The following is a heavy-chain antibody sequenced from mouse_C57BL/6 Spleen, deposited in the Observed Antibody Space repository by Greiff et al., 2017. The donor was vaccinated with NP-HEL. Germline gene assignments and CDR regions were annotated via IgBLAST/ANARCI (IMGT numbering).Heavy chain of an antibody. Sequence: VQLQQPGAELVRPGSSVKLSCKASGYTFTSYWMDWVKQRPGQGLEWIGNIYPSDSETHYNQKFKDKATLTVDKSSSTAYMQLSSLTSEDSAVYYCARRLGNYYAMDYWGQGTSVTVSS. D-gene: IGHD3-2*02. V-gene: IGHV1-61*01. CDR1: GYTFTSYW. CDR3: ARRLGNYYAMDY. CDR2: IYPSDSET. J-gene: IGHJ4*01.